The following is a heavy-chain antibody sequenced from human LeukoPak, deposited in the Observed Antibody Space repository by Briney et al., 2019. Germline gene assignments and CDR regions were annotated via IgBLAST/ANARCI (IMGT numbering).Heavy chain of an antibody. CDR3: ARDLSSASYYRTISD. V-gene: IGHV3-30-3*01. D-gene: IGHD1-26*01. Sequence: GGSLRLSRASSRFTHRRYAMHWVRQARANGLEGVAVISYDGSNIYYATSVKGRFTISRDNSKNTLYLQMNSLRAEDTAVYYCARDLSSASYYRTISDWGQGTLVTVS. CDR2: ISYDGSNI. CDR1: RFTHRRYA. J-gene: IGHJ4*02.